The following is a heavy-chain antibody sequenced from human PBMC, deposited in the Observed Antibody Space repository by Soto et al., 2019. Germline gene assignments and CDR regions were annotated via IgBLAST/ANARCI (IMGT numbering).Heavy chain of an antibody. Sequence: LRLSCAASGFAFGNYGMHWVRQAPGKGLEWVAVISYDGSNKYYADSVKGRFTISRDNAKNSLYLQMNSLRAEDTAVYYCARDKPYNPYYYYGMDVWGQGTTVPVSS. D-gene: IGHD1-1*01. CDR2: ISYDGSNK. V-gene: IGHV3-33*05. J-gene: IGHJ6*02. CDR3: ARDKPYNPYYYYGMDV. CDR1: GFAFGNYG.